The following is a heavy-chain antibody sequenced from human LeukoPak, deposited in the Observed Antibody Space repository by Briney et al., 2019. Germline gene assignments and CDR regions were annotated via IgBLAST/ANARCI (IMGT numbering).Heavy chain of an antibody. CDR3: ARGKPTYYDFWSAYPFGP. CDR2: INPNSGGT. D-gene: IGHD3-3*01. J-gene: IGHJ5*02. CDR1: GYTFTGYY. Sequence: ASVKVSCKASGYTFTGYYMHWVRQAPGQGLEWMGWINPNSGGTNYAQKFQGRVTMTRDTSISTAYMELSRLRSDDTAVYYCARGKPTYYDFWSAYPFGPWGQGTLVTVSS. V-gene: IGHV1-2*02.